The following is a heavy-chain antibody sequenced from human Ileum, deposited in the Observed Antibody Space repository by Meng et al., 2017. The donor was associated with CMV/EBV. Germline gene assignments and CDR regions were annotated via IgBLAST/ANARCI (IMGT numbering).Heavy chain of an antibody. J-gene: IGHJ6*02. CDR2: ISSSGSYL. V-gene: IGHV3-21*06. CDR3: ARGTRGHYGMDV. Sequence: GASLKISCAASGFTFSNYSMNWVRQAPGKGLEWVSSISSSGSYLFYADSVKGRFTVSSDNAKNSLYLPMNSLRAEDTAVYYCARGTRGHYGMDVWGQGTTVTVSS. CDR1: GFTFSNYS.